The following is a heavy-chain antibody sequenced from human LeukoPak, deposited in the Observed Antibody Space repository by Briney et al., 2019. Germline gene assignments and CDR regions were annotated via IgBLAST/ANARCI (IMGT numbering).Heavy chain of an antibody. V-gene: IGHV4-30-4*01. CDR3: ARYRAQYWYFDL. CDR2: IYYSGST. Sequence: SQTLSLTCTVSGGSISSGDYYWSWIRQPPGKGLEWIGYIYYSGSTYYNPSLKSRVTISVDTSKDQFSLKLSSVTAADTAVYYCARYRAQYWYFDLWGRGTLVTVSS. D-gene: IGHD2-2*01. CDR1: GGSISSGDYY. J-gene: IGHJ2*01.